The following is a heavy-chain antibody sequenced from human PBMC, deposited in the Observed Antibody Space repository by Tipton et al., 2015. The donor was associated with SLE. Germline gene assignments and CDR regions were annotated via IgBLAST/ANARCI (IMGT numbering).Heavy chain of an antibody. V-gene: IGHV4-39*07. CDR2: IYYSGST. J-gene: IGHJ4*01. Sequence: LRLSCSVSGASISSSGYYWGWIRQPPGKGLEWIGRIYYSGSTYYNPSLKSRVTISVDTSKNHFSLKLSSVTAADTAVYYCARTPSFTSGTDWGQGTLVTVSS. D-gene: IGHD1-14*01. CDR1: GASISSSGYY. CDR3: ARTPSFTSGTD.